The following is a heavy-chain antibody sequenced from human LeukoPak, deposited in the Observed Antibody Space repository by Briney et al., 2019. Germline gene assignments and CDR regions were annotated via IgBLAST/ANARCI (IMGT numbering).Heavy chain of an antibody. V-gene: IGHV4-4*02. CDR2: IHDTGST. J-gene: IGHJ4*02. CDR1: GGSISRSNW. CDR3: ATYYDILSGYTFDY. D-gene: IGHD3-9*01. Sequence: SETLSLTCTVSGGSISRSNWWSWVRQPPGKGLEWIGEIHDTGSTNYNPPLKSRVTMSLDKSKNQFSLNLNSVTAADTAVYYCATYYDILSGYTFDYWGQGTLVAVSS.